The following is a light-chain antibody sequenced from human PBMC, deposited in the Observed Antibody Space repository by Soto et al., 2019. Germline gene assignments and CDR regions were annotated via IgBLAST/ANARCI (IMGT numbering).Light chain of an antibody. V-gene: IGKV1-5*01. CDR3: NNYKIYGT. CDR1: QSISRW. Sequence: DIQMTQSPSTLSASLGDRVTITCRASQSISRWLAWNQQKSGKAPKVLIYDASSLERGVPSRFSGSGSGTEFTPTTGSRQTKYFAINYCNNYKIYGTFG. J-gene: IGKJ3*01. CDR2: DAS.